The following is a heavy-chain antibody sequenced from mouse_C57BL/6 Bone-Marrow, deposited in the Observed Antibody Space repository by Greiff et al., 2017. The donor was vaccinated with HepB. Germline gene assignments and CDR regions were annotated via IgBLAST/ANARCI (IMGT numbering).Heavy chain of an antibody. CDR2: ISDGGSYT. CDR1: GFTFSSSA. D-gene: IGHD1-1*01. V-gene: IGHV5-4*01. J-gene: IGHJ2*01. CDR3: AREEDYYYGSSLTGGYYFDY. Sequence: EVKLVESGGGLVKPGGSLKLSCAASGFTFSSSAMSWVRQTPEKRLEWVATISDGGSYTYYPATVKGRFPISRDNAKNNLYLQMSHLKSEDTAMYYCAREEDYYYGSSLTGGYYFDYWGQGTTLTVSS.